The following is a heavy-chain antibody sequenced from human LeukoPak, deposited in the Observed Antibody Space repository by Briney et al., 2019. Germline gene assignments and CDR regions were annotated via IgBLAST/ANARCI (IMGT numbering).Heavy chain of an antibody. CDR1: GGSISSGDYY. V-gene: IGHV4-30-4*08. D-gene: IGHD6-13*01. J-gene: IGHJ4*02. Sequence: SQTLSLTCTVSGGSISSGDYYWSWIRQHPGKGLEWIGYIYYSGSTYYNPSLKSRVTISVDTSKNQCSLKLSSVTAADTAVYYCASLYSSSWSDFDHWGQGTLVTVSS. CDR3: ASLYSSSWSDFDH. CDR2: IYYSGST.